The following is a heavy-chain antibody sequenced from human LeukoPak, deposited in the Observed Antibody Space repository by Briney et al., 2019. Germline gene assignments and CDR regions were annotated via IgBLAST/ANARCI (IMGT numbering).Heavy chain of an antibody. CDR2: IYTSGNT. Sequence: SETLSLTCTVSGDSISNYYWSWIRQPAGKGLEWIGRIYTSGNTNYNPSLKSRVTMSVDTSKNQFSLKLSSVTAADTAVYYCARAKKRGAVAGTVYYGMDVWGKGTTVTVSS. CDR1: GDSISNYY. D-gene: IGHD6-19*01. J-gene: IGHJ6*04. V-gene: IGHV4-4*07. CDR3: ARAKKRGAVAGTVYYGMDV.